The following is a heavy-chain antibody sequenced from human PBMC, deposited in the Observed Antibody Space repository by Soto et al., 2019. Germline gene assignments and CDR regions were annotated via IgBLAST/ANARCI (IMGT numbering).Heavy chain of an antibody. Sequence: PSETLSLTCTVSGDSTSSGGYYWGWIRQYPGKGLEWIGYIFYRGTTFYNPSLKSRVSISVDMSNNQFSLKLSSVTAADTAVYYCARGRDLDIHYSDSSGYYKGYWGQGPLVTVSS. D-gene: IGHD3-22*01. CDR3: ARGRDLDIHYSDSSGYYKGY. J-gene: IGHJ4*02. CDR2: IFYRGTT. CDR1: GDSTSSGGYY. V-gene: IGHV4-31*03.